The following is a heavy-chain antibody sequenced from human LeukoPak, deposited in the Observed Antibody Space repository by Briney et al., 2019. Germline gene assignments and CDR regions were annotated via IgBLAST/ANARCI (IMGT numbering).Heavy chain of an antibody. CDR2: INSDGSSA. D-gene: IGHD3-10*01. J-gene: IGHJ4*02. V-gene: IGHV3-74*01. CDR3: ARRGNYYGSGSRNWGFDY. CDR1: GFTFSSHW. Sequence: GGSLRLSCAASGFTFSSHWMHWVRQAPGKGLVWVSRINSDGSSAIYADSVKGRFTISRDNAKNTLYLQMNSLRAEDTAAYYCARRGNYYGSGSRNWGFDYWGQGTLVTVSS.